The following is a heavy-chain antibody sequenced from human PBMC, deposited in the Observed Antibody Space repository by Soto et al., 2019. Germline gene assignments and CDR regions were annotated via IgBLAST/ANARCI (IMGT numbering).Heavy chain of an antibody. J-gene: IGHJ5*02. V-gene: IGHV1-8*01. Sequence: ASVKVSFKASGYTFTSYDINWVRHATGQGLEWMGWMNPNSGNTGYAQKFQGRVTMTRNTSISTAYMELSSLRSEDTAVYYCATTYVWVAPLGFDPWGQGTLVTVSS. CDR1: GYTFTSYD. CDR2: MNPNSGNT. CDR3: ATTYVWVAPLGFDP. D-gene: IGHD3-16*01.